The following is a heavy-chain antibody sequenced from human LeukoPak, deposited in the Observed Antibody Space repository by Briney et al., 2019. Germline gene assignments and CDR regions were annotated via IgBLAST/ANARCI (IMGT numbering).Heavy chain of an antibody. CDR3: ARRAGAYSHPYDY. CDR2: IYSGGST. D-gene: IGHD4/OR15-4a*01. V-gene: IGHV3-66*04. Sequence: PGGSLRLSCAASGFTFSDYYMNWVRQAPGKGLEWVSLIYSGGSTYYADSVKGRFTISRDNSKNTLYLQMNSLRAEDTAVYYCARRAGAYSHPYDYWGQGTLVTVSS. CDR1: GFTFSDYY. J-gene: IGHJ4*02.